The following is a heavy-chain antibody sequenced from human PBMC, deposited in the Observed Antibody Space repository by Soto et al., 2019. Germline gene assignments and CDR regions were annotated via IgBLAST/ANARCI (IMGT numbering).Heavy chain of an antibody. J-gene: IGHJ3*02. CDR3: ARGRGYSGYDPGDAFDI. Sequence: QVQLVQSGAEVKKPGASVKVSCKASGYTFTGYYMHWVRQAPGQGLEWMGWINPNSGGTNYAQKFQGWVTMTRDTSISTAYMELSRLRSDDTAVYYCARGRGYSGYDPGDAFDIWGQGTMVTVSS. CDR2: INPNSGGT. CDR1: GYTFTGYY. D-gene: IGHD5-12*01. V-gene: IGHV1-2*04.